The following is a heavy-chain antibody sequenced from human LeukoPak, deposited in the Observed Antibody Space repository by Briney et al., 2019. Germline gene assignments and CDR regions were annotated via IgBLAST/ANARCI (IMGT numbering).Heavy chain of an antibody. Sequence: PSETLSLTCTVSGGSISSYYWSWLRQPAGKGLEWIGRIYTSGSTNYNPSLKSRVTISVDTSKNQCSLKLSSVTAADTAVYYCARSGRGYSYGSAGHDAFDIWGQGTMVTVSS. CDR1: GGSISSYY. J-gene: IGHJ3*02. D-gene: IGHD5-18*01. CDR3: ARSGRGYSYGSAGHDAFDI. CDR2: IYTSGST. V-gene: IGHV4-4*07.